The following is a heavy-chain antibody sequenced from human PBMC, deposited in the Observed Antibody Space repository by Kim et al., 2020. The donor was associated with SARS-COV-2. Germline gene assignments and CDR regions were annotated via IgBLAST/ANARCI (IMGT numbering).Heavy chain of an antibody. Sequence: GGSLRLSCAASGFTFSSYGMHWVRQAPGKGLEWVAVIWYDGSNKYYADSVKSRFTISRDNSKNTLYLQMNSLRAEDTAVYYCAKSRSCSSTSCYVYYFDYWGQGTLVTVSS. CDR3: AKSRSCSSTSCYVYYFDY. V-gene: IGHV3-33*06. CDR2: IWYDGSNK. J-gene: IGHJ4*02. CDR1: GFTFSSYG. D-gene: IGHD2-2*01.